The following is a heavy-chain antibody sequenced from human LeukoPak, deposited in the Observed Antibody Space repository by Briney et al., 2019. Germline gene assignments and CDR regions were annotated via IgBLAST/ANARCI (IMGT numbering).Heavy chain of an antibody. J-gene: IGHJ4*02. V-gene: IGHV4-39*07. D-gene: IGHD3-3*01. CDR3: ARIRLFGVIIDN. Sequence: SETLSLTCSDSSDSISSARYYWGWIRQPPGKGLEWIGNIYFGGTAWHNPPLKSRVTLSVDTSKNQFSLEVRSVTAADTAVYFCARIRLFGVIIDNWGQGILVTVSS. CDR1: SDSISSARYY. CDR2: IYFGGTA.